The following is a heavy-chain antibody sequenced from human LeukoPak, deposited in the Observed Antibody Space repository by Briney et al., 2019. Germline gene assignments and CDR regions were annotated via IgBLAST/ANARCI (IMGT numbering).Heavy chain of an antibody. V-gene: IGHV3-21*01. CDR3: ARDNQWELGDYFDY. J-gene: IGHJ4*02. CDR1: GFTFSSYS. Sequence: GALRLSCAASGFTFSSYSMNWVRQAPGKGLEWVSSISSSSSYIYYADSVKGRFTISRDNAKNSLYLQMNSLRAEDTAVYYCARDNQWELGDYFDYWGQGTLVTVSS. D-gene: IGHD1-26*01. CDR2: ISSSSSYI.